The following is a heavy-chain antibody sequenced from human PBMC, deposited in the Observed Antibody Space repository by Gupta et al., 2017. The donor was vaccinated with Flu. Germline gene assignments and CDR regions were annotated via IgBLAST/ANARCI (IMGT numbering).Heavy chain of an antibody. D-gene: IGHD3-10*01. Sequence: DSGNTGNAQNFQGRVTMTRDTSTGTAYMELSSLLSEDTAVYYCARGTPGLTEGGGEGGAFDIWGQGTMVTVS. CDR3: ARGTPGLTEGGGEGGAFDI. CDR2: DSGNT. J-gene: IGHJ3*02. V-gene: IGHV1-8*01.